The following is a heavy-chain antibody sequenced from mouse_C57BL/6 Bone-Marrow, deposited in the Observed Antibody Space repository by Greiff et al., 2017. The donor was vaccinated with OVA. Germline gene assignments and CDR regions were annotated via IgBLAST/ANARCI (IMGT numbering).Heavy chain of an antibody. V-gene: IGHV1-54*01. D-gene: IGHD2-3*01. CDR3: ARGGRWLLRFDY. CDR1: GYVFTNYL. Sequence: VQLQQSGAELVRPGTSVKVSCKASGYVFTNYLIEWVKQRPGQGLEWIGVINPGSGGTNYNEKFKGKATLTADKSSSTAYMQLSSLTSEDSAVYFCARGGRWLLRFDYWGQGTTLTVSS. J-gene: IGHJ2*01. CDR2: INPGSGGT.